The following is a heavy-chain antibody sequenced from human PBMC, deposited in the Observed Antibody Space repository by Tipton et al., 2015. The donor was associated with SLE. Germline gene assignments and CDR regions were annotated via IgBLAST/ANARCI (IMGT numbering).Heavy chain of an antibody. CDR3: ARVRGWYDF. CDR1: GFTFSSYG. D-gene: IGHD6-19*01. V-gene: IGHV3-33*01. Sequence: SLRLSCAASGFTFSSYGMHWVRQAPGKGLEWVAVIWYDGSKKYYADSVKGRFTISRDNDKNSVYLQMNSLTAEDTAVYYCARVRGWYDFWGQGALVTASS. CDR2: IWYDGSKK. J-gene: IGHJ4*02.